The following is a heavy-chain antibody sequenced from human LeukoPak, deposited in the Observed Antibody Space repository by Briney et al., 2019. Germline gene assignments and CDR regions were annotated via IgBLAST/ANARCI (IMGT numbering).Heavy chain of an antibody. J-gene: IGHJ6*02. Sequence: PGGSLRPSCAASGFTFSSYGMHWVRQAPGKGLEWVAVISYDGSNKYYADSVKGRFTISRDNSKNTLYLQMNSLRAEDTAVYYCAKSSRASGYGMDVWGQGTTVTVSS. D-gene: IGHD3-10*01. CDR3: AKSSRASGYGMDV. CDR1: GFTFSSYG. CDR2: ISYDGSNK. V-gene: IGHV3-30*18.